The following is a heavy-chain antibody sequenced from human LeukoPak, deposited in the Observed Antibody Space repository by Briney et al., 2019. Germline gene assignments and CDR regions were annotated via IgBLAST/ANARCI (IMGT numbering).Heavy chain of an antibody. CDR3: ASSGYYYCFDY. CDR1: GFTFDDYG. J-gene: IGHJ4*02. V-gene: IGHV3-20*04. D-gene: IGHD3-22*01. CDR2: INWNGGST. Sequence: GGSLRLSCAASGFTFDDYGMSWVRQAPGKGLEWVSGINWNGGSTGYADSVKGRFTISRDNAKNSLYLQMNSLRAEDTAVYYCASSGYYYCFDYWGQGTLVTVSS.